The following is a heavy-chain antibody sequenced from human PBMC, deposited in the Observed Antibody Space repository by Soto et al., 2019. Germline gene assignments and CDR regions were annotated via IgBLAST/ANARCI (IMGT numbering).Heavy chain of an antibody. CDR1: GGTFSSYT. V-gene: IGHV1-69*02. Sequence: QVQLVQSGAEVKKPGSSVKVSCKASGGTFSSYTISWVRQAPGQGLEWMGRIIPIPGIANYAQNFQGRVTMTADKSTSPASMELRSLRSEDTAVYYCARTYYYGWGSAFFYGMDVWGQGTTVTVSS. CDR3: ARTYYYGWGSAFFYGMDV. CDR2: IIPIPGIA. D-gene: IGHD3-10*01. J-gene: IGHJ6*02.